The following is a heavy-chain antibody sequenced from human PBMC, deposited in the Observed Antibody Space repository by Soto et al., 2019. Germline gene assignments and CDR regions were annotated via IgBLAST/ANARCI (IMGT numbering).Heavy chain of an antibody. CDR1: GFTISSYW. V-gene: IGHV3-74*01. CDR3: PRVAYPASLDY. CDR2: INSDGGST. Sequence: EVQLVESGGGLVQPGGSLRLSCAASGFTISSYWMHWVRQAPGKGLVWVSGINSDGGSTTYADSVKGRFTISRDNAKNTLYRKRNSLRAEDTAGYFWPRVAYPASLDYWGKGPLVPVSP. J-gene: IGHJ4*02.